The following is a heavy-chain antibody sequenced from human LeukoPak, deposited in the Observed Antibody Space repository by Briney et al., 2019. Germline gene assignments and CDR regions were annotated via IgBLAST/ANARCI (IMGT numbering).Heavy chain of an antibody. Sequence: ASVKVSCKASGYTLTSYDISWVRQAPGKGLEWMGWSSAYNGNTNYAQKLQGRVTMTTDTSTSTAYMELRSLRSDDTAVYYWARDLEAWGQGTLVTVSS. CDR2: SSAYNGNT. J-gene: IGHJ5*02. V-gene: IGHV1-18*01. CDR3: ARDLEA. CDR1: GYTLTSYD. D-gene: IGHD3-3*01.